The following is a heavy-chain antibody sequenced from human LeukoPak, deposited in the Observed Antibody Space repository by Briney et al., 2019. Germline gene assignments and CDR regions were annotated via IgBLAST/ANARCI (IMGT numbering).Heavy chain of an antibody. J-gene: IGHJ6*03. CDR3: ARTGGSFYFYYYMDV. V-gene: IGHV4-39*07. D-gene: IGHD1-26*01. CDR1: DDSITIYY. Sequence: PSETLSLTCSVSDDSITIYYWTWIRQPPGKGLEWIGSIHYTGSTYYNPSLKSRVTISIDTSKNQFSLKLSSVTAADTALYYCARTGGSFYFYYYMDVWGKGTTVTVSS. CDR2: IHYTGST.